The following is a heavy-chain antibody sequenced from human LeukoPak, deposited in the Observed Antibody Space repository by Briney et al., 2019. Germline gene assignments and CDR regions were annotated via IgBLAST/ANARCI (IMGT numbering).Heavy chain of an antibody. J-gene: IGHJ4*02. D-gene: IGHD2-15*01. V-gene: IGHV3-33*03. Sequence: PGGSLRLSCAASGFTFSSYGMHWVRQAPGKGLEWVAVIWYDGSNKYYADSVKGRFTISRDNAKNSLYLQMYSLRAEGTALYYCAKTIKRWYDGAYYFDYWGQGTLVTVSS. CDR3: AKTIKRWYDGAYYFDY. CDR1: GFTFSSYG. CDR2: IWYDGSNK.